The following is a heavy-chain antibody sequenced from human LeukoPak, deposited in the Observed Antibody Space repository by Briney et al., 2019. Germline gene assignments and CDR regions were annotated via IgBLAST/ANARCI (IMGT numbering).Heavy chain of an antibody. J-gene: IGHJ4*02. D-gene: IGHD3-22*01. CDR3: ARREVDDSSGYYGRDY. CDR2: IIPIFGTA. CDR1: GGTFSSYA. Sequence: GASVKVSCKTSGGTFSSYAISWVRQAPGQGLEWMGGIIPIFGTANYAQKFQGRVTITADESTSTAYMELSSLRSEDTAVYYCARREVDDSSGYYGRDYWGQGTLVTVSS. V-gene: IGHV1-69*13.